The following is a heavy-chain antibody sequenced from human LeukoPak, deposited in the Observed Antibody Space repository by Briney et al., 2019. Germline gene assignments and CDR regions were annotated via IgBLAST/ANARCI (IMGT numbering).Heavy chain of an antibody. D-gene: IGHD3-3*01. CDR1: GFTFSTYA. CDR2: INGDGGTT. Sequence: GGSLRLYCAASGFTFSTYAMNWVRQAPGNGLEWVSAINGDGGTTYYADSVKGRFTISRDNSKNTMYLQMNSLRAGDTAIYYCARDSGYDFWSGYVNWFDPWGQGTLVTVSS. CDR3: ARDSGYDFWSGYVNWFDP. V-gene: IGHV3-23*01. J-gene: IGHJ5*02.